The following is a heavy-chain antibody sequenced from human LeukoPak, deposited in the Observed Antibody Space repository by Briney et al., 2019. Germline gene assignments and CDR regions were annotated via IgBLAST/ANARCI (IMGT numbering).Heavy chain of an antibody. CDR1: GFTFSSYA. Sequence: PGGSLRLSCAASGFTFSSYAMSWVRQAPGKGLEWVSAISGSGGSTYYADSVKGRFSISRDNSKNTLYLQMNSLRAEDTAVYYSARRIAAAGSFDYWGQGTLVTVSS. V-gene: IGHV3-23*01. CDR3: ARRIAAAGSFDY. J-gene: IGHJ4*02. CDR2: ISGSGGST. D-gene: IGHD6-13*01.